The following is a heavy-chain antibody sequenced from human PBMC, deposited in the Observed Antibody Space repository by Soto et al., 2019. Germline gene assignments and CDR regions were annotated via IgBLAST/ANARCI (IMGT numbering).Heavy chain of an antibody. V-gene: IGHV4-61*01. D-gene: IGHD3-22*01. CDR2: IYYSGST. CDR1: GGSVSSGSYD. J-gene: IGHJ4*02. Sequence: SESLSATCTVSGGSVSSGSYDGSWVRQPPGKGLEWIGYIYYSGSTNYNPSLKSRVTISVDTSKNQFSLKLSSVTAADTAVYYCAREIPYDSTLDYWGQGTLVTSPQ. CDR3: AREIPYDSTLDY.